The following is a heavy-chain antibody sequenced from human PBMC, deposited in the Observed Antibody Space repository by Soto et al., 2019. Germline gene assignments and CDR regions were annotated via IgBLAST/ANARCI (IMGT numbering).Heavy chain of an antibody. CDR3: RRREGLAPIWHSFHF. CDR2: IYYRGNA. D-gene: IGHD1-26*01. CDR1: DYSIISDKYY. Sequence: NPSETLSLTVSVSDYSIISDKYYCGWIRQPPGKGLEWIGSIYYRGNAYYNPSLQTRVTISLDKSTSQFSLKLNSVTAADSSVNYCRRREGLAPIWHSFHFWGRDPLVTL. V-gene: IGHV4-39*01. J-gene: IGHJ1*01.